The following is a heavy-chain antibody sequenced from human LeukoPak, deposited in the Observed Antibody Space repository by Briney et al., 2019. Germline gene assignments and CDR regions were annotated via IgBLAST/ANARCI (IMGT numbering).Heavy chain of an antibody. CDR1: GGSIYIDTFY. J-gene: IGHJ6*03. Sequence: SETLSLTCTISGGSIYIDTFYWGWIRQPPGKGLEWIGNIHYSGNTYYNPSLKSRVTMSVDTSKNQFSLNLSSVTAADTAVYYCAGHRRSIVNYYYYMDVCGKGTTVTVSS. CDR3: AGHRRSIVNYYYYMDV. CDR2: IHYSGNT. V-gene: IGHV4-39*01. D-gene: IGHD2-15*01.